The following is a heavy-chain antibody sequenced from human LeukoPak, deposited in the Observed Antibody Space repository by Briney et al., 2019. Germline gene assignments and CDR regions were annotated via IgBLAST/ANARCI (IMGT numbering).Heavy chain of an antibody. V-gene: IGHV3-21*01. CDR2: ISSSSSYI. Sequence: GGSLRLSCAASGFTFSSYSMIWVRQAPGKGLEWVSSISSSSSYIYYADSVKGRFTISRDNAKNSLYLQMNSLRAEDTAVYYCARDRGSGTLKFIDYWGQGTLVTVSS. CDR3: ARDRGSGTLKFIDY. D-gene: IGHD3-10*01. CDR1: GFTFSSYS. J-gene: IGHJ4*02.